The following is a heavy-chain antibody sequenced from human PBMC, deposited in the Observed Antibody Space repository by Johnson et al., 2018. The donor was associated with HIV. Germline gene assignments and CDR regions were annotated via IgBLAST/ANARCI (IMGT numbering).Heavy chain of an antibody. CDR1: GLTFDDYG. J-gene: IGHJ3*02. D-gene: IGHD3-22*01. CDR3: AWGSSGYYYRAFDI. CDR2: INWNGGST. Sequence: EVQLVESGGGVVRPGGSLRLSCAASGLTFDDYGMSWVRQAPGKGLEWVSGINWNGGSTGYADSVKGRFTISRDNAKNSLYLQMNSLRAEDTALYYCAWGSSGYYYRAFDIWGQGTMVTVSS. V-gene: IGHV3-20*04.